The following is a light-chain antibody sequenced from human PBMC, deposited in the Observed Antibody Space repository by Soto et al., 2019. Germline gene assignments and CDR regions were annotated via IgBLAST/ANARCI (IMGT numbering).Light chain of an antibody. CDR1: QRVSSTY. Sequence: EIVLTQSPGTLSLSPGERATLSCRASQRVSSTYLTWFQQKPGQAPRLLIYGASSRATGIPDRFSGSGSGTDFTLTIDRLEPEDFADYFCQQYATSVFTFGQGTKLEIK. CDR2: GAS. CDR3: QQYATSVFT. V-gene: IGKV3-20*01. J-gene: IGKJ2*01.